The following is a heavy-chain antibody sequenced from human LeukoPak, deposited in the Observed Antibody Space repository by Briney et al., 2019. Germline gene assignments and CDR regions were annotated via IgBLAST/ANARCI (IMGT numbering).Heavy chain of an antibody. CDR1: GGSISSHY. Sequence: SETLSLTCTVSGGSISSHYWSWIRQPPGKGLEWIGYMYYSGNTNYNPSLKSRVTISVDTSKNQFSLKVSSVTAADTAVYYCARDEAVAGSDYYYGMDVWGQGTTVTVSS. J-gene: IGHJ6*02. V-gene: IGHV4-59*11. CDR3: ARDEAVAGSDYYYGMDV. CDR2: MYYSGNT. D-gene: IGHD6-19*01.